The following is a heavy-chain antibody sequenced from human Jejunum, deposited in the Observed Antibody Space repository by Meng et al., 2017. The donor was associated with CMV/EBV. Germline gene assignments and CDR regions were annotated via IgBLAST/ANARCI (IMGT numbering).Heavy chain of an antibody. CDR3: AMPDTNTWFGGYYFDF. D-gene: IGHD3-16*01. J-gene: IGHJ4*02. Sequence: EVPLVESGXGLVQPGGALRVAGAASGFSVSNSYMSGVRQAPGKGLEWVSVMYSAGNTYYADSVKGRFTTSRDNSKNTLYLQMNSLRAEDTAVYYCAMPDTNTWFGGYYFDFWGQGTLVTVSS. CDR2: MYSAGNT. CDR1: GFSVSNSY. V-gene: IGHV3-66*01.